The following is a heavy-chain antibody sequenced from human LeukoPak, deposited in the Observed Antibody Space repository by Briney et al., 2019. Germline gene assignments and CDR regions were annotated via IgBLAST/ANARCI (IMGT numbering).Heavy chain of an antibody. CDR2: ISGSYGTT. CDR1: GFTFSSYA. V-gene: IGHV3-23*01. Sequence: GGSLRLSCAASGFTFSSYAMSWLRQAPGKGLEWVSSISGSYGTTYYADSVKGRFTISRDNSKNTLYLQMNSLTAEDTALYYCAKHLSGSRAFDIWGQGTMVTVSS. D-gene: IGHD1-26*01. J-gene: IGHJ3*02. CDR3: AKHLSGSRAFDI.